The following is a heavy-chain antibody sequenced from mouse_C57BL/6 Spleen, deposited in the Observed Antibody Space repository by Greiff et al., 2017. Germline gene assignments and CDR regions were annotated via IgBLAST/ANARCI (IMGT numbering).Heavy chain of an antibody. J-gene: IGHJ4*01. CDR3: TTGGYDGGYAMDY. CDR2: IDPENGDT. CDR1: GFNIKDDY. Sequence: VQLQQSGAELVRPGASVKLSCTASGFNIKDDYMHWVKQRPEQGLEWIGWIDPENGDTEYASKFQGKATITADTSSNTAYLQLSSLTSEDTAVYYCTTGGYDGGYAMDYWGQGTSVTVSS. D-gene: IGHD2-2*01. V-gene: IGHV14-4*01.